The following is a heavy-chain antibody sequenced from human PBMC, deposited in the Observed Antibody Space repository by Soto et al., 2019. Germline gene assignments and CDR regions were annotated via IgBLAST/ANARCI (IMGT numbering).Heavy chain of an antibody. D-gene: IGHD2-15*01. CDR1: GFTFSSYG. V-gene: IGHV3-33*01. CDR2: IWYDGSNK. J-gene: IGHJ4*02. CDR3: ARAKRLGYCSGGSCYGGEYYFDY. Sequence: GGSLRLSCAASGFTFSSYGMRWVRQAPGKGLEWVAVIWYDGSNKYYADSVKGRFTISRDNSKDTLYLQMNSLRAEDTAVYYCARAKRLGYCSGGSCYGGEYYFDYWGQGTLVTVSS.